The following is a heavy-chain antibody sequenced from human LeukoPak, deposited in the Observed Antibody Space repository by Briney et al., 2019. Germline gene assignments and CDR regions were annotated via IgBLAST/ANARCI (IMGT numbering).Heavy chain of an antibody. CDR1: GFTFSDYV. CDR3: ARDLQWLMYDY. D-gene: IGHD6-19*01. J-gene: IGHJ4*02. CDR2: VSSDGSIT. V-gene: IGHV3-74*03. Sequence: PGGSLRLSCEAPGFTFSDYVMHWVRQASGKGLEWVSRVSSDGSITMYADFVKGRFTISRDNAKSTLFLQMNSLRAEDTAVYYCARDLQWLMYDYWGQGSLVTVSS.